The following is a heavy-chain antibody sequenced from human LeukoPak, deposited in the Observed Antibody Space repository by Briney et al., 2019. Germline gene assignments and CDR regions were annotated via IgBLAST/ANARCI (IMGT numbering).Heavy chain of an antibody. CDR1: GFTFDDYA. D-gene: IGHD6-19*01. CDR3: AKAWYSSGWYLDY. Sequence: GGSLRLSCAASGFTFDDYAMHWVRQVPGKGLEWVSGISWNSGSIGYADSVKGRFTISRDNAKNSLYLQMNSLRAEDTALYYCAKAWYSSGWYLDYWGQGTLVTVSS. CDR2: ISWNSGSI. V-gene: IGHV3-9*01. J-gene: IGHJ4*02.